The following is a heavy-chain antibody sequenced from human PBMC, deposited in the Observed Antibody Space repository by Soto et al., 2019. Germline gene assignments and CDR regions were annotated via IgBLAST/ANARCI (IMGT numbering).Heavy chain of an antibody. V-gene: IGHV5-51*01. Sequence: GASLKISCQASGYTFTTFWIGWVRQMPGKGLEWMGIIYPGDSDTKYSPSFQGQPTISADKSINTAYLQWDSLKASDTAIYDCARRGISPHRLDCWGQVTLVTVAS. CDR1: GYTFTTFW. J-gene: IGHJ4*02. CDR3: ARRGISPHRLDC. D-gene: IGHD2-15*01. CDR2: IYPGDSDT.